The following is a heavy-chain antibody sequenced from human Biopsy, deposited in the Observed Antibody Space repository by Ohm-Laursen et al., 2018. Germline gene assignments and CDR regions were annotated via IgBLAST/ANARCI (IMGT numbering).Heavy chain of an antibody. Sequence: GTLSLTCTVSGGSISSYYWSWIRQPPGKGLEWIGYIYYTGSTNYNPSLKSRVTISVDTSMNHLSLRLTSVTAADTAVFYCARRGSGGRSFDYWGQGSLVTVSS. CDR2: IYYTGST. D-gene: IGHD2-15*01. J-gene: IGHJ4*02. CDR3: ARRGSGGRSFDY. V-gene: IGHV4-59*08. CDR1: GGSISSYY.